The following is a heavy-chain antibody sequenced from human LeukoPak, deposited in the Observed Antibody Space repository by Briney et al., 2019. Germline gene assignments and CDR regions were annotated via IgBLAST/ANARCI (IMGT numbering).Heavy chain of an antibody. Sequence: SVKVSCKASGGTFSSYAISWVRRAPGQGLEWMGGIIPIFGTANYAQKFQGRVTITTDESTSTAYMELSSLRSEDTAVYYCARDWNSGSLYYFDYWGQGTLVTVSS. V-gene: IGHV1-69*05. J-gene: IGHJ4*02. CDR3: ARDWNSGSLYYFDY. D-gene: IGHD1-26*01. CDR1: GGTFSSYA. CDR2: IIPIFGTA.